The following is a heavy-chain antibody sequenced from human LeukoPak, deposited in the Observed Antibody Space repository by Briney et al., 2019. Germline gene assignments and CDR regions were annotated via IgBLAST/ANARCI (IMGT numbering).Heavy chain of an antibody. V-gene: IGHV4-34*01. CDR3: ARRGGGDLGVSDWFDP. CDR1: GGSFSGYY. J-gene: IGHJ5*02. Sequence: PSETLSLTCAVYGGSFSGYYWSWIRQPPGKGLEWIGEINHSGSTNYNPSLKSRVTISVDTSKNQFSLKLSSVTAADTAVYYCARRGGGDLGVSDWFDPWGQGTLVTVSS. CDR2: INHSGST. D-gene: IGHD2-21*02.